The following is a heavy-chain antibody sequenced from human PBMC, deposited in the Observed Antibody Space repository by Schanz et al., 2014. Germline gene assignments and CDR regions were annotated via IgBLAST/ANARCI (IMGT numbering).Heavy chain of an antibody. Sequence: QVQLVQSGPEVRKPGSSVKVSCKASGGTFRSYTVSWVRQAPGQGLEWMGRITPTLGKVDYAQKFQGRVTITADISSSTAYMVLISLTSEDTAVYYCARDPQYYYGSGRGYWGQGTLVTVST. CDR3: ARDPQYYYGSGRGY. J-gene: IGHJ4*02. CDR2: ITPTLGKV. CDR1: GGTFRSYT. V-gene: IGHV1-69*08. D-gene: IGHD3-10*01.